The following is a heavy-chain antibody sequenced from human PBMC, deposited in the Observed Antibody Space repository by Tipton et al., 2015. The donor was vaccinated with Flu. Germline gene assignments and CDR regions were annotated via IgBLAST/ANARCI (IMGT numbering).Heavy chain of an antibody. CDR1: GGSISSYY. J-gene: IGHJ3*02. CDR3: ARAGYIAYTTSTMTHAFDI. V-gene: IGHV4-59*12. D-gene: IGHD6-13*01. CDR2: IYYSGST. Sequence: TLSLTCTVSGGSISSYYWSWIRQPPGKGLEWIGYIYYSGSTNYNPSLKSRVTISVDTSKNQFSLKLSSVTAADTAVYYCARAGYIAYTTSTMTHAFDIWGQGTMVTVSS.